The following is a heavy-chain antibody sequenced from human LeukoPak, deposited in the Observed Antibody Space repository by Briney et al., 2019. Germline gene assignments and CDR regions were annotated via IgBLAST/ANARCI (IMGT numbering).Heavy chain of an antibody. D-gene: IGHD5-18*01. Sequence: NPSETLSLTCAVYGGSFSGYYWSWIRQPPGKGLEWIGEINHSGSTNYNPSLKSRVTISVDTSKNQFSLKLSSVTAADTAVYYCARVRGYSYGWGDYWGREPWSPSPQ. CDR3: ARVRGYSYGWGDY. V-gene: IGHV4-34*01. J-gene: IGHJ4*02. CDR1: GGSFSGYY. CDR2: INHSGST.